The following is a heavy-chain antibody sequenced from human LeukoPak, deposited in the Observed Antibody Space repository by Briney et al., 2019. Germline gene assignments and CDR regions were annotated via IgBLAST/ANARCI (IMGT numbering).Heavy chain of an antibody. J-gene: IGHJ4*02. V-gene: IGHV1-18*01. CDR3: ARDYDILTGYYTPGPCDY. CDR1: GYTFTSYG. Sequence: ASVKVSCKASGYTFTSYGISWVRQTPGQGLEWMGWISAYNGNTNYAQKLQGRVTMTTDTSTSTAYMELRSLRSDDTAVYYCARDYDILTGYYTPGPCDYWGQGTLVTVSS. CDR2: ISAYNGNT. D-gene: IGHD3-9*01.